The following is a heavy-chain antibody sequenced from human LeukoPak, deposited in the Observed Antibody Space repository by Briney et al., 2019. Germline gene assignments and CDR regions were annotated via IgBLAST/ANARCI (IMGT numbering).Heavy chain of an antibody. CDR2: IKEDGGER. D-gene: IGHD2-2*01. Sequence: GGSLRLSCAASEFTFSSYSMSWVRQTPGKGLEWVANIKEDGGERYYVDSVKGRFTISRDNAKNSLYLQMNTLRTEDTAVYYCAKDWGMGDQLLRIDYWGQGTLVTVSS. CDR3: AKDWGMGDQLLRIDY. CDR1: EFTFSSYS. V-gene: IGHV3-7*01. J-gene: IGHJ4*02.